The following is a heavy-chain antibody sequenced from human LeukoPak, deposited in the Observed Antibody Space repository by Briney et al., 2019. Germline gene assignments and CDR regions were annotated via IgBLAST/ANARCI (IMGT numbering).Heavy chain of an antibody. CDR3: ARLRGSGSYSLDY. V-gene: IGHV5-51*01. D-gene: IGHD3-10*01. J-gene: IGHJ4*02. CDR1: GSSFTNYW. Sequence: GESLKISCKGSGSSFTNYWIGWVRQMPGKGLEWMGIIYPGDSDTRYSPSLQGQVTISADKSINTAYLQWSSLRASDTAMYYCARLRGSGSYSLDYWGQGTLVTVSS. CDR2: IYPGDSDT.